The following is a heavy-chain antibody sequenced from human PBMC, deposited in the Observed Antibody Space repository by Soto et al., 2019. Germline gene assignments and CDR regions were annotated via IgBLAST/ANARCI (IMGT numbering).Heavy chain of an antibody. CDR3: AKDRGWPKFDY. CDR2: ISGSGGST. J-gene: IGHJ4*02. V-gene: IGHV3-23*01. CDR1: GFTFSSYA. Sequence: EVQLLESGGGLVQPGGSLRLSCAASGFTFSSYAMSWVRQAPGKGLEWVSAISGSGGSTYYADSVKGRFTISRDNSKNELYLEMNSLRVEDTAEYYCAKDRGWPKFDYCGQGTLVTVSS. D-gene: IGHD6-19*01.